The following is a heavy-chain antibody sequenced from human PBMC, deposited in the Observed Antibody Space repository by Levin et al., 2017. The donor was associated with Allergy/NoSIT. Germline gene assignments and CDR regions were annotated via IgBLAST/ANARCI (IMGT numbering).Heavy chain of an antibody. CDR1: GGSISSGGYS. CDR3: ARGFGDPTPWFDP. D-gene: IGHD3-10*01. Sequence: SETLSLTCAVSGGSISSGGYSWSWIRQPPGKGLEWIGYIYHSGSTYYNPSLKSRVTISVDRSKNQFSLKLSSVTAADTAVYYCARGFGDPTPWFDPWGQGTLVTVSS. CDR2: IYHSGST. J-gene: IGHJ5*02. V-gene: IGHV4-30-2*01.